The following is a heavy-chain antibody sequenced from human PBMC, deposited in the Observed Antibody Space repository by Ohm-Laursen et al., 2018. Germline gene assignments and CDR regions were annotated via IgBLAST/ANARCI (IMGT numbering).Heavy chain of an antibody. J-gene: IGHJ4*02. V-gene: IGHV3-7*01. CDR3: VRDRRGGSIELRA. D-gene: IGHD6-6*01. CDR2: INQDGSEK. Sequence: SLRLSCAASGFNFSDYQMDWFRQAPGKGLESVASINQDGSEKYFVDSVRGRFTIYRDNAKNSLYLQMNSLRAEDTAVYYCVRDRRGGSIELRAGGQGALVTVSS. CDR1: GFNFSDYQ.